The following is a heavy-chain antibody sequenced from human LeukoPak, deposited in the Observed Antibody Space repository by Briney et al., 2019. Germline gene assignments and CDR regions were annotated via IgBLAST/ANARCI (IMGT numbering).Heavy chain of an antibody. CDR1: GYTFTGYY. CDR2: INPNSGGT. V-gene: IGHV1-2*02. D-gene: IGHD3-3*01. CDR3: ARDPGYYDSAGHLDY. J-gene: IGHJ4*02. Sequence: GASVKVSCKASGYTFTGYYMHWVRQAPGQGLEWMGWINPNSGGTNYAQKFQGRVTMTRDTSISTAYMELSRLRSDDTAVYYCARDPGYYDSAGHLDYWGQGTLVTVSS.